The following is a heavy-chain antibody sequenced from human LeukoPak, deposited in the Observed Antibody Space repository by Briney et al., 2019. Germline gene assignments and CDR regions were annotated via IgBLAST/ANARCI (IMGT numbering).Heavy chain of an antibody. V-gene: IGHV3-11*01. CDR2: ISSSGSTI. D-gene: IGHD5-18*01. CDR1: GFTFSDYY. Sequence: GSLRLSCAASGFTFSDYYMSWIRQAPGKGLEWVSYISSSGSTIYYADSVKGRFTISRDNAKNSLYLQMNSLRAEDTAVYYCARSDTAMAMFDYWGQGTLVTVSS. J-gene: IGHJ4*02. CDR3: ARSDTAMAMFDY.